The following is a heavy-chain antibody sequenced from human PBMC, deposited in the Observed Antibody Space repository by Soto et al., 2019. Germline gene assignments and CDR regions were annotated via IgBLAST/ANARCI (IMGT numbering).Heavy chain of an antibody. J-gene: IGHJ4*02. Sequence: GASVKVSCKASGGTFSSYAISWVRQAPGQGLEWMGGIIPIFGTANYAQKFQGRVTITADESTSTAYMELSSLRSEDTAVYYCARGVYDSSGYYPYYFDYWGQGTLVTVSS. D-gene: IGHD3-22*01. CDR1: GGTFSSYA. V-gene: IGHV1-69*13. CDR3: ARGVYDSSGYYPYYFDY. CDR2: IIPIFGTA.